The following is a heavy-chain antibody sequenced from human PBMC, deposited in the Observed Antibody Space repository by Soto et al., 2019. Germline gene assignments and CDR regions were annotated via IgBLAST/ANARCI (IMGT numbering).Heavy chain of an antibody. CDR2: ISPYDGST. V-gene: IGHV1-46*01. CDR1: GFTFTNYF. CDR3: ARGDGRGSTGFYYYYGMDV. D-gene: IGHD1-26*01. Sequence: QVQLVQSGAEVKKPGASVKVSCKASGFTFTNYFFHWVRQAPRQGLEWLGIISPYDGSTKYVQSLQGRVTVTSDTSTSTVYMELSSLRSEDTAVYFCARGDGRGSTGFYYYYGMDVLGHGTTITVSS. J-gene: IGHJ6*02.